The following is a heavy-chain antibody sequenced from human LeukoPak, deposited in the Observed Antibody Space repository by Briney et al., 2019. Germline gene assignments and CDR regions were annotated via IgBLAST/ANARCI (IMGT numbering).Heavy chain of an antibody. CDR3: TRHAYYYDSSPDAFDI. V-gene: IGHV3-73*01. CDR1: GFTLSGSA. Sequence: PGGSLRLSCAASGFTLSGSAMHWVRQASGKGLEWVGRISSKANSYATAYAASVKGRFTISRDDSKNTAYLQMNSLKTEDTAVYYCTRHAYYYDSSPDAFDIWGQGTMVTVSS. J-gene: IGHJ3*02. D-gene: IGHD3-22*01. CDR2: ISSKANSYAT.